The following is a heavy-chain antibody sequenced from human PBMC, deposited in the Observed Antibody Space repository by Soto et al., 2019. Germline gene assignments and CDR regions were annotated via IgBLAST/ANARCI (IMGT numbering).Heavy chain of an antibody. V-gene: IGHV3-23*01. D-gene: IGHD5-12*01. J-gene: IGHJ6*02. CDR1: GFTFSSYA. CDR2: ISGSGGST. CDR3: AKATMATILVGHMDV. Sequence: GGSLRLSCAASGFTFSSYAMSWVRQAPGKGLEWVSAISGSGGSTCYADSVKGRFTISRDNSKNTLYLQMNSLRAEDTAVYYCAKATMATILVGHMDVWGQGTTVTVSS.